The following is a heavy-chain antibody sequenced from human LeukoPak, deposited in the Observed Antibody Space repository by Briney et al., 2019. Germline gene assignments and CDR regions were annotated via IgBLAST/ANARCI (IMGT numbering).Heavy chain of an antibody. J-gene: IGHJ6*02. CDR1: GFTFINYW. D-gene: IGHD2-15*01. V-gene: IGHV3-7*05. CDR3: ARAYCSGGTCYSKVLDV. Sequence: GGPLRLSCVASGFTFINYWMNWVRQAPGKGLEWVANIKEDGTEKYYVDSVKGRFTISRDNAKNSVFLEMNSLRAEDTAVYYCARAYCSGGTCYSKVLDVWGQGTAVTVSS. CDR2: IKEDGTEK.